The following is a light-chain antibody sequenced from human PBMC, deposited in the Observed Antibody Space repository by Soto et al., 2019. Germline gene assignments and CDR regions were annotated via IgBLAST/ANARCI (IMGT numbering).Light chain of an antibody. V-gene: IGKV1-33*01. J-gene: IGKJ5*01. CDR2: DAS. CDR3: QHSDNLPIT. Sequence: IQITQSPSSLSSSVLDRLRMTCRASQDISNYLNWYQQKPGKAPKLLIYDASILEKGVPSRFSGSGSGTDFTFTISSLQPEDVATYFCQHSDNLPITFGQGTRLEIK. CDR1: QDISNY.